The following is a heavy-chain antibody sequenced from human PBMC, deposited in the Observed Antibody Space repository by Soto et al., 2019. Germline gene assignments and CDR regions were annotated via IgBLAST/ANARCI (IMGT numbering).Heavy chain of an antibody. V-gene: IGHV4-30-4*01. D-gene: IGHD2-15*01. Sequence: QVQLQESGPGLVKPSQTLSLTCTVSGGSISSGDYYWSWIRQPPGKGLEWIGYIYYSGSTYYNPSPTRRVTISVDTSKNQFSLKLSSVTDADTAVYYCARGRGGIVVVVAAIDYWGQGTLVTVSS. CDR2: IYYSGST. CDR1: GGSISSGDYY. CDR3: ARGRGGIVVVVAAIDY. J-gene: IGHJ4*02.